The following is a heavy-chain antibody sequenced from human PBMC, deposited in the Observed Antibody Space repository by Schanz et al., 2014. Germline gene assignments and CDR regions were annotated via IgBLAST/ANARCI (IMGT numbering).Heavy chain of an antibody. CDR2: IYHSGRT. Sequence: QVQLQESGPGLVKPSGTLSLTCAVSGGSISSSNWWSWVRQPPGKGLEWIGEIYHSGRTNYNPSLKSRVTISKDTSKNQFSLKLPSVTAADTAVYYCARDMVENWFDSWGQGTLVTVSS. CDR3: ARDMVENWFDS. D-gene: IGHD3-10*01. V-gene: IGHV4-4*02. CDR1: GGSISSSNW. J-gene: IGHJ5*01.